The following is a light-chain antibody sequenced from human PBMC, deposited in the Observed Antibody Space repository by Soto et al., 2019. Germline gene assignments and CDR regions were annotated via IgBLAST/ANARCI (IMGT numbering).Light chain of an antibody. CDR3: QQSYSTPWT. J-gene: IGKJ1*01. CDR2: AAS. CDR1: QSISTY. Sequence: DIQMTQSPSSLSASVGDRVTITCRASQSISTYLNWFQQKPGKAPNLLIYAASTLQSGGPSRFSGSGSGTHFTLTISSLQPEDFATYYCQQSYSTPWTFGQGTRWIS. V-gene: IGKV1-39*01.